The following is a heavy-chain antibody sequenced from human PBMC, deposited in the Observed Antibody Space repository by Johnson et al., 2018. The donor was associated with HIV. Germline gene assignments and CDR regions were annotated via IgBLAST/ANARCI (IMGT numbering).Heavy chain of an antibody. CDR3: VSREWELHAFDI. CDR1: GFRFSFYW. D-gene: IGHD1-26*01. V-gene: IGHV3-7*01. J-gene: IGHJ3*02. Sequence: VQLVESGGGLVQPGGSLRLSCAASGFRFSFYWMRWVRQAPGTGLEWVANIKQDGSERYYVDSVKGRFTISTAHAKNSLYLQMNSLRAEDTAVYYCVSREWELHAFDIWGQGTMVTVSS. CDR2: IKQDGSER.